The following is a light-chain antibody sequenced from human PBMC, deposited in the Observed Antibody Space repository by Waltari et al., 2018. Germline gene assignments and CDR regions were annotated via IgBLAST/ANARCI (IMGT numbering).Light chain of an antibody. Sequence: QSALTQPASVSGSPGQSIPISCPGTSSDAGGYHYVSWYQQHPGKAPKLMIYEVSNRPSGVSNRFSGSKSGNTASLTISGLQAEDEADYYCSSYTSSSTYVFGTGTKVTVL. CDR3: SSYTSSSTYV. V-gene: IGLV2-14*01. CDR2: EVS. J-gene: IGLJ1*01. CDR1: SSDAGGYHY.